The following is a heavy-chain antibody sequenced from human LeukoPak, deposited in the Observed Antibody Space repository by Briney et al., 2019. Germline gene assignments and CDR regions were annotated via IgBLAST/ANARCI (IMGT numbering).Heavy chain of an antibody. J-gene: IGHJ4*02. D-gene: IGHD3-22*01. CDR1: GGSISSYY. CDR3: ARDLTYYYDSSGYYYFDY. V-gene: IGHV4-4*07. Sequence: PSETLSLTCTVSGGSISSYYWSWIRQPAGKGLEWIGRIYISGSTNYNPSLKSRVTISVDTSKNQFSLKLSSVTAADTAVYYCARDLTYYYDSSGYYYFDYWGQGTLVTVSS. CDR2: IYISGST.